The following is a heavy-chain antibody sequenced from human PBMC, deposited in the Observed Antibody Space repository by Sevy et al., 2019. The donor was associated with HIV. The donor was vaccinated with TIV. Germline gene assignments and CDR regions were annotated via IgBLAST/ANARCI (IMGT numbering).Heavy chain of an antibody. Sequence: GGSLRLSCAASGFTFSSYAMSWVRQAPGKGLEWVSAISGSGGSTYYADSVKGRFTISRDNSKSTLYQQMNSLRAEDTAVYYGAKALGKMASCYPRLCYYDGMDVWGQGTTVTVSS. CDR2: ISGSGGST. D-gene: IGHD2-15*01. V-gene: IGHV3-23*01. J-gene: IGHJ6*02. CDR1: GFTFSSYA. CDR3: AKALGKMASCYPRLCYYDGMDV.